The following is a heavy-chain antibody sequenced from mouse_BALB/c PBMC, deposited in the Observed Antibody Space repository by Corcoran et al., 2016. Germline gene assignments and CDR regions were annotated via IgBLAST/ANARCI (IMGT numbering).Heavy chain of an antibody. CDR1: GYTFTEYT. V-gene: IGHV1-22*01. Sequence: EVQLQQSGPELVKPGASVKISCKTSGYTFTEYTMHWVKQSHGKSLEWIGSINPNNGGTSYNQKFKGKATLTVDKSSSTAYMELRSLTSEDSAVYYCARRHYGSSYGAMDYWGQGTSVTVSS. CDR2: INPNNGGT. CDR3: ARRHYGSSYGAMDY. J-gene: IGHJ4*01. D-gene: IGHD1-1*01.